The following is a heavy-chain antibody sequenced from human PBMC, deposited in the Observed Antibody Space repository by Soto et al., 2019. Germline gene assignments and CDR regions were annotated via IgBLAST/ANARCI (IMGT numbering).Heavy chain of an antibody. Sequence: EVQLLESGGGLVQPGGSLRLSCAASGFSFSSYAMVWVRQAPGKGLEWVSVISARGGSLYFADSAKGRFTISRDNSKNIWSLEMNSLRAEDTATYFCAKGSFEYSASVDNWGQGNLVDVSS. CDR1: GFSFSSYA. D-gene: IGHD5-12*01. V-gene: IGHV3-23*01. CDR2: ISARGGSL. J-gene: IGHJ4*02. CDR3: AKGSFEYSASVDN.